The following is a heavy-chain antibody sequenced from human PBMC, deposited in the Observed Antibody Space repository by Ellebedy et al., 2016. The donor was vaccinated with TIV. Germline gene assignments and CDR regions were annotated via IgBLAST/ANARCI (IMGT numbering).Heavy chain of an antibody. D-gene: IGHD1-26*01. CDR2: ISSSITNI. J-gene: IGHJ3*02. V-gene: IGHV3-21*01. CDR1: GFTFSNYN. CDR3: ARDRGSHDGFDI. Sequence: GESLKISCEASGFTFSNYNMIWVRQAPGKGLEWVSAISSSITNIYYADSVKGRFTISRDNAKNSLYLQMNSLRAEDTAVYYCARDRGSHDGFDIWGQGTMVTVSS.